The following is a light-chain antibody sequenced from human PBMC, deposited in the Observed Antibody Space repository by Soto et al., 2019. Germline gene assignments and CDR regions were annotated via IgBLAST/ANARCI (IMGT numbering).Light chain of an antibody. CDR3: QQRRNWPLT. J-gene: IGKJ3*01. V-gene: IGKV3-11*01. CDR1: QSVSSY. CDR2: DAS. Sequence: EIVLTQSPATLSLSPGERATLSCRASQSVSSYLAWYQQKPGQAPRLLIYDASNGATGIPARFSGSGSGTDFTLTISSLEPEDFAVYYCQQRRNWPLTFGPGTKVDIK.